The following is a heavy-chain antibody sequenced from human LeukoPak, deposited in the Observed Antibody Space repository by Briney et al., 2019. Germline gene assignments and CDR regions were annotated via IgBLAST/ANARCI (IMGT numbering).Heavy chain of an antibody. CDR2: ISGSSGMI. CDR3: ARYFGDPQGMDV. V-gene: IGHV3-48*02. Sequence: GGSLRLSCAASGFTFSAYSMNWVRQAPGKGLEWVAYISGSSGMIYYADSVRGRFTISRDNARNSLCLQMNSLRDEDTAVYYCARYFGDPQGMDVWGQGTTVTVTS. CDR1: GFTFSAYS. D-gene: IGHD3-10*01. J-gene: IGHJ6*02.